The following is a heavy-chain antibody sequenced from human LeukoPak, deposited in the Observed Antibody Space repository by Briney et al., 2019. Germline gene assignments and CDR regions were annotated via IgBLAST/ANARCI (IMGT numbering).Heavy chain of an antibody. CDR2: IYYNGST. V-gene: IGHV4-61*08. D-gene: IGHD3-3*01. Sequence: SETLSLTCTVSGASIRSGDYYWSWIRQPPGKGLEWIGYIYYNGSTNYNPSLKSRVTISVDTSKNQFSLKLSSVTAADTAVYYCARGPYDFWSGYYPNWFDPWGQGTLVTVSS. CDR1: GASIRSGDYY. J-gene: IGHJ5*02. CDR3: ARGPYDFWSGYYPNWFDP.